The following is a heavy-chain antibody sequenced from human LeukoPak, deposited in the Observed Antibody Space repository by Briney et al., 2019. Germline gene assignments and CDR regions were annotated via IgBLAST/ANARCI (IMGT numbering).Heavy chain of an antibody. CDR3: ARDEDDIVVVPAATPLGY. CDR1: GFTFRAYW. J-gene: IGHJ4*02. V-gene: IGHV3-30*19. CDR2: ISYDGSNK. Sequence: GGSLRLSCTTSGFTFRAYWMGWVRQAPGKGLEWVAVISYDGSNKYYADSVKGRFTISRDNSKNTLYLQMSSLRAEDTAVYYCARDEDDIVVVPAATPLGYWGQGTLVTVSS. D-gene: IGHD2-2*01.